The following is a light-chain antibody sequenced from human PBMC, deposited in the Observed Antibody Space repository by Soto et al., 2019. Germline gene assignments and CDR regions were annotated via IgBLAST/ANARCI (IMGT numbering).Light chain of an antibody. Sequence: EIVMTQSPATLSVSPGERATLSCRASQSVGGNLAWYQQKPGQPPRLLIYAASSRPTGIPASFSGSGSGTEFTLTISSLPSEDFAVYYCQQYNNWPPWTFGQGTKVEIK. J-gene: IGKJ1*01. CDR2: AAS. CDR3: QQYNNWPPWT. V-gene: IGKV3-15*01. CDR1: QSVGGN.